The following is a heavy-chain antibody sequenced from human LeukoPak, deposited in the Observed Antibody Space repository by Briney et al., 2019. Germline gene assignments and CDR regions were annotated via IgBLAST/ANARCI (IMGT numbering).Heavy chain of an antibody. CDR3: ATLRGYYYDSSGYYPPFDY. V-gene: IGHV1-69*02. CDR1: GGTFSSYT. D-gene: IGHD3-22*01. CDR2: IIPILGIA. J-gene: IGHJ4*02. Sequence: SVKVSCKASGGTFSSYTISWVRQAPGQGLEWMGRIIPILGIANYAQKFQGRVTITADKSTSTAYMELRSLRSEDTAVYYCATLRGYYYDSSGYYPPFDYWGQGTLVTVSS.